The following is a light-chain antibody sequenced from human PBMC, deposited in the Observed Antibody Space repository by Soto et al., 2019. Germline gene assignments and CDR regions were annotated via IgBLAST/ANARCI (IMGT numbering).Light chain of an antibody. CDR1: SSDVGSHNL. CDR2: EVT. V-gene: IGLV2-23*02. CDR3: CSYAKSPTFLL. J-gene: IGLJ2*01. Sequence: QSALTQPASVSGSPGQSITISCTGTSSDVGSHNLVSWYQQYPGKAPKLLIYEVTRRPSGVSNRFSGSKSGNTASLTISGLQAEDEADYYCCSYAKSPTFLLFGGGTKLTV.